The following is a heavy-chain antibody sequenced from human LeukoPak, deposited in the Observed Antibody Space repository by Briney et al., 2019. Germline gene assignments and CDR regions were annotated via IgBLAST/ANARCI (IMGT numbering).Heavy chain of an antibody. J-gene: IGHJ4*02. Sequence: GGSLRLSCAPSGFTLSSYGMHCVRHAPGRGREWVALIWSDGSNEFSADSVRGRFIISRDNSKNTLYMQINSLRAEDTAVYYCAREFYYDSSTTPDYWGQGTLVTVSS. CDR2: IWSDGSNE. CDR1: GFTLSSYG. CDR3: AREFYYDSSTTPDY. D-gene: IGHD3-22*01. V-gene: IGHV3-33*01.